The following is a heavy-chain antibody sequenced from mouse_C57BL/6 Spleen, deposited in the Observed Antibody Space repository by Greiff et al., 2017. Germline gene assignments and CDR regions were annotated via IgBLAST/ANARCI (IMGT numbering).Heavy chain of an antibody. CDR2: IYPGSGST. CDR1: GYTFTSYW. CDR3: ASSGYYYGSSHYFDY. D-gene: IGHD1-1*01. J-gene: IGHJ2*01. Sequence: QVQLQQPGAELVKPGASVKMSCKASGYTFTSYWITWVKQRPGQGLEWIGDIYPGSGSTNYNEKFKSKATLTVDTSSSTAYMQLSSLTSEDSAVYYCASSGYYYGSSHYFDYWGQGTTLTVSS. V-gene: IGHV1-55*01.